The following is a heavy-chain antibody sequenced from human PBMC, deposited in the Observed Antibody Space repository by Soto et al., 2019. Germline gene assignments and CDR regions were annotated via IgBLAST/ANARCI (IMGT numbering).Heavy chain of an antibody. CDR1: GFTVCGYP. J-gene: IGHJ4*02. CDR2: IRSRGYGGTT. V-gene: IGHV3-49*04. D-gene: IGHD1-26*01. Sequence: GWSRRLFRKHSGFTVCGYPVSWVRQAPAMARDRVGFIRSRGYGGTTEYAASGHGRFTISSADHKSIAYLPMNRLTNDDTAVYYCTRVAVGWDPFRGTFDFWGEGTTVRVSS. CDR3: TRVAVGWDPFRGTFDF.